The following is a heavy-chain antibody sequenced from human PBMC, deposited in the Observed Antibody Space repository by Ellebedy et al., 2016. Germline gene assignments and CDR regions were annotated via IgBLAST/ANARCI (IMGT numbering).Heavy chain of an antibody. Sequence: SETLSLTCTVSGSSISSNYYWGWIRQPPGKGLEWIGSIFHSGNTYYNPSLKSRVTMSVDTSKNQFSLKLSSVTAADTAVYYCARDRYGWNDAVIGYWGQGTLVTVSS. CDR2: IFHSGNT. V-gene: IGHV4-38-2*02. D-gene: IGHD1-1*01. CDR3: ARDRYGWNDAVIGY. J-gene: IGHJ4*02. CDR1: GSSISSNYY.